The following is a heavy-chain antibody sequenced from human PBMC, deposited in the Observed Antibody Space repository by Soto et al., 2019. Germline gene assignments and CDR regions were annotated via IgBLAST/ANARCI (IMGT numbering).Heavy chain of an antibody. CDR2: IIPIFGTA. CDR1: GGTCSSYA. J-gene: IGHJ4*02. V-gene: IGHV1-69*06. D-gene: IGHD2-2*01. Sequence: VQLVQSGAEVKKPGSSVKVSCKDSGGTCSSYAISWVRQAPRQGLEWMGGIIPIFGTANYAQKFQGRVTITADKSASTAYMELSSLRSEDTAVYYCAEGDWGSTSCSDYWGQGTLVTVAS. CDR3: AEGDWGSTSCSDY.